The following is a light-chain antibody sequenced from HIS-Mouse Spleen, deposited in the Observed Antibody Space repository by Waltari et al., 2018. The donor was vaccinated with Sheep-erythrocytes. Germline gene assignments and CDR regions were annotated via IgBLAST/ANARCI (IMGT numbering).Light chain of an antibody. V-gene: IGKV1-5*03. CDR3: QQYNSYPLT. J-gene: IGKJ4*01. Sequence: RVTITCRASQSISSWLAWYQQKPGKAHKLLIYKASSLESGVPSRFSGSGSGTEFTLTISSLQPDDFATYYCQQYNSYPLTFGGGTKVEIK. CDR2: KAS. CDR1: QSISSW.